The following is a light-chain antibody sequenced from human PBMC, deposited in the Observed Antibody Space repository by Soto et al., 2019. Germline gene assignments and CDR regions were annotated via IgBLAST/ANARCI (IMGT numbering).Light chain of an antibody. CDR2: LNSDGSH. Sequence: QLVLTQSPSASASLGASVKLTCTLSSGHSSYAIAWHQQQPEKGPRYLMKLNSDGSHSKGDGIPDRFSGSSSGAERYLTISGLQSEDEADYYSQTWGTGIRVFGRGTKLTVL. V-gene: IGLV4-69*01. J-gene: IGLJ3*02. CDR3: QTWGTGIRV. CDR1: SGHSSYA.